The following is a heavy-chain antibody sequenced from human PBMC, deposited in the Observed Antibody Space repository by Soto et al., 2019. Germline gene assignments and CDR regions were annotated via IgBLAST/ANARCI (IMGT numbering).Heavy chain of an antibody. J-gene: IGHJ5*02. CDR1: GDSVPRNSSA. D-gene: IGHD6-19*01. CDR3: ARSEQWLTT. Sequence: PSQTRSLSFVISGDSVPRNSSAWNCIRQSPSRGLEWLGRTYFRSKWQYGYAVSVRSRITIKADTSKNQFSLQLNSVTPEDTAVYYCARSEQWLTTWGQGTLVTVSS. CDR2: TYFRSKWQY. V-gene: IGHV6-1*01.